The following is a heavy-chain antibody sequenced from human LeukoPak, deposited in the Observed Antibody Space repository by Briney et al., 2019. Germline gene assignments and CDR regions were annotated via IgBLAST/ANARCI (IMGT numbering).Heavy chain of an antibody. J-gene: IGHJ4*02. CDR2: IIPIFGTA. CDR3: ASPVLISGSYSY. V-gene: IGHV1-69*13. CDR1: GGTFSSYA. D-gene: IGHD3-10*01. Sequence: ASVKVSCKASGGTFSSYAISWVRQAPGQGLEWMGGIIPIFGTANYAQKFQGRVTITADESTSTAHMELSSLRSEDTAVYYCASPVLISGSYSYWGQGTLVTVSS.